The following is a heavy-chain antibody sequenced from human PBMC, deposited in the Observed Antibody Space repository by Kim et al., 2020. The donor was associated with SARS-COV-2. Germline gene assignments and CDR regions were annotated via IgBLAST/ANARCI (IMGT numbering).Heavy chain of an antibody. Sequence: GGSLRLSCAASGFTVSSNYMSWVHQAPGKGLEWVSVIYSGGSTYYADSVKGRFTISRDNSKNTLYLQMNSLRAEDTAVYYCARTTYGSGWVDVWGKGTTVTVSS. CDR1: GFTVSSNY. CDR3: ARTTYGSGWVDV. V-gene: IGHV3-66*01. D-gene: IGHD3-10*01. CDR2: IYSGGST. J-gene: IGHJ6*04.